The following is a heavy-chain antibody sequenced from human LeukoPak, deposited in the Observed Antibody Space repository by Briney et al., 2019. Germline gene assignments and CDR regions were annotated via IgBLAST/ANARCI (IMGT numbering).Heavy chain of an antibody. CDR1: GVSFSSYA. J-gene: IGHJ4*02. D-gene: IGHD6-13*01. V-gene: IGHV3-23*01. CDR2: ISGSGGST. Sequence: GGSLRLSCAASGVSFSSYAMSWVRQAPGKGLEWVSAISGSGGSTYYADSMKGRFTISRDNSKSTLYLQMNGLRAEDTAVYYCANAPLYSSSWYPYYFDYWGQGTLVTVSS. CDR3: ANAPLYSSSWYPYYFDY.